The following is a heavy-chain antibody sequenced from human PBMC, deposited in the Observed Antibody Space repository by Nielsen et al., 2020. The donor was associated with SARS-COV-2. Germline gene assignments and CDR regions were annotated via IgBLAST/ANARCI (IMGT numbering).Heavy chain of an antibody. CDR1: GFTFSSYS. CDR3: ARVGDSSGYLRNWFDP. V-gene: IGHV3-48*04. Sequence: GESLKISCAASGFTFSSYSMNWVRQAPGKGLEWVSYISSSSSTIYYADSVKGRFTISRDNAKNSLYLQMNSLRAEDTAVYYCARVGDSSGYLRNWFDPWGQGTLVTVSS. D-gene: IGHD3-22*01. CDR2: ISSSSSTI. J-gene: IGHJ5*02.